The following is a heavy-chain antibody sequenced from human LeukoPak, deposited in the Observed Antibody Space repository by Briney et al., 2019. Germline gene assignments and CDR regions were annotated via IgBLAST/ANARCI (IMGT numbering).Heavy chain of an antibody. D-gene: IGHD6-19*01. CDR3: ASRAVAGNWDWFDP. Sequence: SETLSLTCTVSAYSFSSEYSWAWIRQPPGQGLEWIGNISHIGSAYYNPSLKSRVTISVDTSKNQFSLKLSSVTAADTAVYYCASRAVAGNWDWFDPWGQGTLVTVSS. V-gene: IGHV4-38-2*02. CDR1: AYSFSSEYS. CDR2: ISHIGSA. J-gene: IGHJ5*02.